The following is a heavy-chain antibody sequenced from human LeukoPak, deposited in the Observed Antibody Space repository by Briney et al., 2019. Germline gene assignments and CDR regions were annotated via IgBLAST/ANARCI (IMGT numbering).Heavy chain of an antibody. Sequence: SETLSLTCTVSGGSISSGGYYWSWIRQPPGKGLEWIGYIYHSGSTYYNPSLKSRVTISVDRSKNQFSLKLSSVTAADTAVYYCARVAYSSSPRPEDYYYYMDVWGKGTTVTVSS. D-gene: IGHD6-6*01. CDR1: GGSISSGGYY. V-gene: IGHV4-30-2*01. CDR3: ARVAYSSSPRPEDYYYYMDV. CDR2: IYHSGST. J-gene: IGHJ6*03.